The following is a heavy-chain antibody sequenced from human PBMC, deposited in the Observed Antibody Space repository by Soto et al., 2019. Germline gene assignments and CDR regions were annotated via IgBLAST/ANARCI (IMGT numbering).Heavy chain of an antibody. J-gene: IGHJ5*02. V-gene: IGHV3-30*18. CDR3: ANSPRAVAGTGWFDP. Sequence: QVQLVESGGGVVQPGRSLRLSCAASGFTFSSYGMHWVRQAPGKGLEWVAVISYDGSNKYYADSVKGRFTISRDNSKNTLYLQMNSLRAEDTAVYYCANSPRAVAGTGWFDPWGQGTLVTVSP. CDR2: ISYDGSNK. CDR1: GFTFSSYG. D-gene: IGHD6-19*01.